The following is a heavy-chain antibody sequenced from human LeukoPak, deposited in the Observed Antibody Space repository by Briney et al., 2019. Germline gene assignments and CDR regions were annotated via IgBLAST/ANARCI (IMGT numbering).Heavy chain of an antibody. Sequence: KPSETLSLTCAVYGESFSGYYWSWIRQPPGKGLEWIGEINHSGSTNYNPSLKSRVTISVDTSKNQFSLKLSSVTAADTAVYYCARGGFYYDFWSGYYTPHGWFDPWGQGTLVTVSS. V-gene: IGHV4-34*01. CDR1: GESFSGYY. CDR2: INHSGST. J-gene: IGHJ5*02. D-gene: IGHD3-3*01. CDR3: ARGGFYYDFWSGYYTPHGWFDP.